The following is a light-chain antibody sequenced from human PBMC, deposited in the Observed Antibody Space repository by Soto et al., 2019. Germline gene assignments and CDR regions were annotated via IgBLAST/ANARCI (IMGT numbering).Light chain of an antibody. J-gene: IGLJ1*01. Sequence: QSVLTQPPSASGSPGQSVTISCTGTSSDVGGYNYVSWYQQHPGRAPKLMIFEVSERPSGVPDRFSGSKSGNTASLTVSGLQAEDEADYYCSSYAGSNFYVFGTGTKLTVL. CDR1: SSDVGGYNY. V-gene: IGLV2-8*01. CDR3: SSYAGSNFYV. CDR2: EVS.